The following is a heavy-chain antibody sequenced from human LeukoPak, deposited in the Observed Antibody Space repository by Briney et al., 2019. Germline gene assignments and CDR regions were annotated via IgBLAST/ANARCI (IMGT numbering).Heavy chain of an antibody. CDR2: ISYDGSNK. V-gene: IGHV3-30*03. J-gene: IGHJ4*02. D-gene: IGHD6-6*01. Sequence: PGRSLRLSCAASGFTFSSYGMHWVRQAPGKGLEWVAVISYDGSNKYYADSVKGRFTISRDNSKNTLYLQMNSLRAEDTAVYYCAEISSSSRDFAVWGQGTLVTVSP. CDR1: GFTFSSYG. CDR3: AEISSSSRDFAV.